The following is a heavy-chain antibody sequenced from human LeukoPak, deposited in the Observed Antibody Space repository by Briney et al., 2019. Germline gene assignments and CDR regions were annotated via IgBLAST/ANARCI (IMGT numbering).Heavy chain of an antibody. D-gene: IGHD5-18*01. CDR1: GDSISPYY. J-gene: IGHJ4*02. CDR2: IYYSGDT. Sequence: SETLSLTCTVSGDSISPYYWGWIRQPPGKGLEWIGYIYYSGDTTYNPSLKSRVTISVDTSKNQFSLKLSSVTAADTAVYYCARDKQPGDYRGQGALVTVSS. CDR3: ARDKQPGDY. V-gene: IGHV4-59*01.